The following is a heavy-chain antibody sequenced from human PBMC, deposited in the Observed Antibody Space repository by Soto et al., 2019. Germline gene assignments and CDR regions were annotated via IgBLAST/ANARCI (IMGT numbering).Heavy chain of an antibody. CDR1: GFTFSDYY. CDR2: ISSSGSTI. CDR3: ASDTTFGELELPAPYYYYGMDV. Sequence: LRLSCAASGFTFSDYYMSWIRQAPGKGLEWVSYISSSGSTIYYADSVKGRFTISRDNAKNSLYLQMNSLRAEDTAVYYCASDTTFGELELPAPYYYYGMDVWGQGTTVTVSS. D-gene: IGHD1-7*01. V-gene: IGHV3-11*01. J-gene: IGHJ6*02.